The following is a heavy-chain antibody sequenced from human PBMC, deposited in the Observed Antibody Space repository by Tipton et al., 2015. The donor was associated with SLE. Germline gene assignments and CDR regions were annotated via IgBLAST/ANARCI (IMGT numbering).Heavy chain of an antibody. V-gene: IGHV4-59*01. CDR3: ARVIAVAGVGFDY. Sequence: TLSLTCTVSGGSISSYYWSWIRQPPGKGLEWIGYIYYSGSTNYNPSLKSRVTISVDTSKNQFSLKLSSVTAADTAVYYCARVIAVAGVGFDYWGQGTLVTVSP. D-gene: IGHD6-19*01. CDR2: IYYSGST. CDR1: GGSISSYY. J-gene: IGHJ4*02.